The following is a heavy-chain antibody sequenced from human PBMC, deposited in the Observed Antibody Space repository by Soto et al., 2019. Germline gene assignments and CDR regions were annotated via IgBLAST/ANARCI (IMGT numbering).Heavy chain of an antibody. J-gene: IGHJ4*02. D-gene: IGHD3-3*01. CDR2: INPNSGGT. CDR1: GYTFTGYY. CDR3: ARNARFTIFGGGGGGY. V-gene: IGHV1-2*02. Sequence: QVQLVQSGAEVKKPGASVKVSCKASGYTFTGYYMHWVRQAPGQGLEWMGWINPNSGGTNYAQKLQGRATMTRDTSISTAYRELSRLRSDDTAVYYCARNARFTIFGGGGGGYWGQGTLVTVSS.